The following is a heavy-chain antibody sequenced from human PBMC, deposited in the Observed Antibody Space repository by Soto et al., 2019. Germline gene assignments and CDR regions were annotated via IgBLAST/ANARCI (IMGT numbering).Heavy chain of an antibody. V-gene: IGHV4-59*01. D-gene: IGHD3-22*01. Sequence: SETLSLTCTVSGGSISRYYWSWIRQPPGKGLEWIGYIYYSGSTNYNPSLKSRVTISVDTSKNQFSLKLSSVTAADTAVYYCARDSYDSSGYYYGALDNWFDPWGQGTLVTVSS. CDR2: IYYSGST. J-gene: IGHJ5*02. CDR1: GGSISRYY. CDR3: ARDSYDSSGYYYGALDNWFDP.